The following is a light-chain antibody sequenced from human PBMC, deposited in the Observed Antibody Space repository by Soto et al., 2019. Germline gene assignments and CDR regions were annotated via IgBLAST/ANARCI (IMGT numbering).Light chain of an antibody. CDR3: QQYGSSPWIT. V-gene: IGKV3-20*01. J-gene: IGKJ5*01. Sequence: EIVLTQSPGTLSLSPGERATLSCRASQRVSSSYLAWYQQKPGQAPRLLIYGASSRATGIPDRFSGSGSGTDFTLTISRLEPEDFAVYYWQQYGSSPWITFGQGTRLEIK. CDR2: GAS. CDR1: QRVSSSY.